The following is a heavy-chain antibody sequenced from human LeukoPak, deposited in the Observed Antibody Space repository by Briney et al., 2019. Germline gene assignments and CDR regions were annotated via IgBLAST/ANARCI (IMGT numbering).Heavy chain of an antibody. J-gene: IGHJ3*02. Sequence: SETLSLTCAVYGGSFSGYYWSWIRQPPGKGLEWIGEINHSGSTNYNPSLKSRVTISVDTSKNQFSLKLSSVTAADTAVYYCARDGGSSTGYAFDIWGQGTMVTISS. V-gene: IGHV4-34*09. D-gene: IGHD2-2*01. CDR2: INHSGST. CDR3: ARDGGSSTGYAFDI. CDR1: GGSFSGYY.